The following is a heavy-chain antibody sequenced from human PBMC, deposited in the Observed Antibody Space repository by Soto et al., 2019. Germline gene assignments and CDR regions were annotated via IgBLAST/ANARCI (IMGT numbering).Heavy chain of an antibody. CDR2: ISGSGGST. CDR1: GFTFSSYA. V-gene: IGHV3-23*01. J-gene: IGHJ6*02. CDR3: AKAVLMRVPYYYYGMDV. D-gene: IGHD2-8*01. Sequence: GGSLRLSCAASGFTFSSYAMSWVRQAPGKGLEWVSAISGSGGSTYYADSVKGRFTISRDNSKNTLYLQMNSLRAEDTAVYYCAKAVLMRVPYYYYGMDVWGQGSTVSVSS.